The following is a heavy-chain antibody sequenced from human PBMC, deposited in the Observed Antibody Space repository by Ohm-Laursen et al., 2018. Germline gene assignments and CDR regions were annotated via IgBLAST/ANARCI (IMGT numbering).Heavy chain of an antibody. Sequence: SVKVSCKASGYTFTVNYIHWVRQAPGQGLEWMGWINPNTGGTNYAQKFRGRVTMTRDTSITTAYMELSRLSSDDTAVYFCAGVVSTLRYFDWLPEEYFDYWGQGTPVTVSS. CDR2: INPNTGGT. CDR1: GYTFTVNY. D-gene: IGHD3-9*01. CDR3: AGVVSTLRYFDWLPEEYFDY. J-gene: IGHJ4*02. V-gene: IGHV1-2*02.